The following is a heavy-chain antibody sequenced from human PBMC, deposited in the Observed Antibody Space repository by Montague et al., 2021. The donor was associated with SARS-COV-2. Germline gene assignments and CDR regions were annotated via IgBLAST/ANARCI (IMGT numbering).Heavy chain of an antibody. CDR2: IYFSGTT. CDR3: ARRHSGGWRAGTTCYGSAFDY. J-gene: IGHJ4*02. V-gene: IGHV4-39*01. Sequence: SETLSLTCTGSGASISSSYYWGWIRQPSGKGLEWIGSIYFSGTTYYNPSLKSRVTISEDSSRWQFSLKMNFVTAADTAVYFCARRHSGGWRAGTTCYGSAFDYWGQGTLVTVSS. D-gene: IGHD5-12*01. CDR1: GASISSSYY.